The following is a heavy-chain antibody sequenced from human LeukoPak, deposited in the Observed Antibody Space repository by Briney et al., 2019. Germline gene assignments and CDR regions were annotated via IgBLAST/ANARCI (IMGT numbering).Heavy chain of an antibody. V-gene: IGHV3-7*01. Sequence: GGSLRLSCAASGFTFSSYWMNWVRQAPGKGLEWVGNIKQDGSENHFVDSVKGRFTISRDNAKNSLYMQMNSLRVEDTAVYYCARNWSPYDYWGQGTLVTVSS. J-gene: IGHJ4*02. CDR1: GFTFSSYW. CDR2: IKQDGSEN. CDR3: ARNWSPYDY.